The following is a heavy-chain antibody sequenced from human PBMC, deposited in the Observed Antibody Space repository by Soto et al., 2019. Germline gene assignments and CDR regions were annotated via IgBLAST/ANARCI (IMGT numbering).Heavy chain of an antibody. V-gene: IGHV4-59*12. J-gene: IGHJ4*02. CDR2: IYYSGST. CDR3: ARAKFESTGWHQFDI. Sequence: SETLSLTCTVSGGSIISYYWSWIRQPPGKGLEWIGYIYYSGSTNYNPSLKSRVTISVDTSKNQFSLALTSVTAADTAVYYCARAKFESTGWHQFDIWGQGTLVTVSS. D-gene: IGHD7-27*01. CDR1: GGSIISYY.